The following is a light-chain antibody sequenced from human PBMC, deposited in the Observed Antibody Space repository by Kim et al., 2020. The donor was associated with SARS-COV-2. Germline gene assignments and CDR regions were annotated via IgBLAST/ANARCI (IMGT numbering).Light chain of an antibody. CDR3: QTWDTNTYV. CDR1: KLAHKY. J-gene: IGLJ1*01. Sequence: SYELTQPPSVSVSMGQAATITCYGDKLAHKYVSWYQQWPGQSPLLVIYQDTKRPSGVPERFSGSNSGNTATLTISATQPMDEADYYCQTWDTNTYVFGGGTKVTVL. CDR2: QDT. V-gene: IGLV3-1*01.